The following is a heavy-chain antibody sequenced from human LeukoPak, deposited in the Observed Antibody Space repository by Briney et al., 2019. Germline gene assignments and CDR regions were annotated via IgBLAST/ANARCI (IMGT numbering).Heavy chain of an antibody. CDR3: ARGVGIVGTTTPFEY. CDR2: SNSDGSST. CDR1: GFTFSTYW. D-gene: IGHD1-26*01. J-gene: IGHJ4*02. Sequence: AGGSLRLSCAASGFTFSTYWMHWVRQAPGRGLLWVSRSNSDGSSTTYADSVKGRFTISRDNAENTLYLQMNSLRAEDTALYYCARGVGIVGTTTPFEYWGQGALVTVSS. V-gene: IGHV3-74*01.